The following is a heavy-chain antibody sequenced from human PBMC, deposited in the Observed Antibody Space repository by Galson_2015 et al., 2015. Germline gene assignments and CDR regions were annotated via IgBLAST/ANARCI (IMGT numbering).Heavy chain of an antibody. J-gene: IGHJ3*02. V-gene: IGHV5-51*01. Sequence: QSGAEVKKPGESLRISCTGSGYNFSSYCIGWVRQMPGEGLEWMGIIYPGDSDTRYSPSFQGQVSISADESITTAYLQWSSLKASDTARYFCASQGYNCRNTSCYVTFDIWGQGTMVTVSS. CDR1: GYNFSSYC. CDR3: ASQGYNCRNTSCYVTFDI. D-gene: IGHD2-2*01. CDR2: IYPGDSDT.